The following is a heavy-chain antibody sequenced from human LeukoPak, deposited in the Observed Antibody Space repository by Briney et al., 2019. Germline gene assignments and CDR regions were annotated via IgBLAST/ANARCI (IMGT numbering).Heavy chain of an antibody. CDR2: IYTSGGT. Sequence: SETLSLTCTVSGGSISGYYWSWIRQPPEKGLEYIGYIYTSGGTNYSPSLKSRVTISADTSKNQFSLKLSSVTAADTAVYYCASIGFSMATRRDIWFNPWGQGTLVTVSS. CDR3: ASIGFSMATRRDIWFNP. CDR1: GGSISGYY. D-gene: IGHD6-6*01. V-gene: IGHV4-4*09. J-gene: IGHJ5*02.